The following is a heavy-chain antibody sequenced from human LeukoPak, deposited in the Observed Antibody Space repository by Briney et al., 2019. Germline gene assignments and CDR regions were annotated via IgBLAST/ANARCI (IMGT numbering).Heavy chain of an antibody. CDR1: GFTFSSYG. V-gene: IGHV3-30*18. J-gene: IGHJ4*02. CDR3: AKDRSGGSDYGDY. CDR2: ISYDGSSK. D-gene: IGHD4-17*01. Sequence: PGRSLRLSCAASGFTFSSYGLHWVRQAPGKGLEWVAVISYDGSSKYYAESVKGRFTSSRDNSKNTMDLQMNSLRPEDTAVYYCAKDRSGGSDYGDYWGQGTLVTVSS.